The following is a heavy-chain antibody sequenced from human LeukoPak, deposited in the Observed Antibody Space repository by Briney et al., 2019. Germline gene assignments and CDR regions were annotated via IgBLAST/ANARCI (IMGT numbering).Heavy chain of an antibody. Sequence: GGSLRLSCAASGFTSSTYAMTWVRQAPGRGLEWVSTISAGVGSTNYADSVKGRFTISRDNSKSMLFLQLNSLRAEDTALYYCARDLHYYVAMDVWGQGTTVTVSS. V-gene: IGHV3-23*01. J-gene: IGHJ6*02. CDR2: ISAGVGST. D-gene: IGHD3-10*02. CDR3: ARDLHYYVAMDV. CDR1: GFTSSTYA.